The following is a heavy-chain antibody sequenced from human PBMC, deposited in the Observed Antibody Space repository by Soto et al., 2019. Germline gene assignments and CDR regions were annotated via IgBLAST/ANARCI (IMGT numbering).Heavy chain of an antibody. J-gene: IGHJ4*02. CDR3: ARESEDLTSNFDY. CDR2: ISSTTNYI. V-gene: IGHV3-21*06. CDR1: GFTFTRYS. Sequence: EVQLVESGGGLVKPGGSLRLSCAASGFTFTRYSMNWVRQAPGKGLEWVSSISSTTNYIYYGVSMKGRFAISRDNDKNSRYREMNSLRAEDTTVYYCARESEDLTSNFDYWGQGTLVTVSS.